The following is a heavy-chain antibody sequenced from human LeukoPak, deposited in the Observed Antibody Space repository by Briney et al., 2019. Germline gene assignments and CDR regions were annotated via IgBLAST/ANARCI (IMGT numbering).Heavy chain of an antibody. CDR1: GFTLSSYS. Sequence: PGGSLRLSCAASGFTLSSYSMNWVRQAPGKGLEWVSSISSSSSYIYYADSVKGRFTISRDNAKNSLYLQMNSLRAEDTAVYYCARDPPYSSSWFFDYWGQGTLVTVSS. V-gene: IGHV3-21*01. J-gene: IGHJ4*02. CDR3: ARDPPYSSSWFFDY. D-gene: IGHD6-13*01. CDR2: ISSSSSYI.